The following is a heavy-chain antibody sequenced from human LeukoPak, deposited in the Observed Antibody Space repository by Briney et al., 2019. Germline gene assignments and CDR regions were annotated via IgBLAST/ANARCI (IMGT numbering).Heavy chain of an antibody. Sequence: QPGGSLRLSCAASGFTFAGNVRTWLRQAPGRGLAWVSTISGSGGSTFYADSVKGRFTISRDNSKNTLYLQMNSLRADDTAVYYCAAPRGYGSGSYYGYWGQGTLVTVSS. V-gene: IGHV3-23*01. CDR2: ISGSGGST. D-gene: IGHD3-10*01. CDR3: AAPRGYGSGSYYGY. CDR1: GFTFAGNV. J-gene: IGHJ4*02.